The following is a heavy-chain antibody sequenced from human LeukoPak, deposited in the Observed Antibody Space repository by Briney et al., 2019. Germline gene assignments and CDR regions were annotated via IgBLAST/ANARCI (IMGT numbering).Heavy chain of an antibody. Sequence: GGSLRLSCAASGFTFNSYAMSWVRQAPGKGLEWVSAISGNGGSTYYADSVKGRFTISRDNSKNTLYLQMNSLRAEDTAVYYCSKDLFGPLHPFDWGQGTLVTVSS. V-gene: IGHV3-23*01. J-gene: IGHJ4*02. D-gene: IGHD3-10*01. CDR2: ISGNGGST. CDR1: GFTFNSYA. CDR3: SKDLFGPLHPFD.